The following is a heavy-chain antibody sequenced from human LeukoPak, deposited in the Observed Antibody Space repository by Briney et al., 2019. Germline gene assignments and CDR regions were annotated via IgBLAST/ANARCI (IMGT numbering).Heavy chain of an antibody. Sequence: SETLSLTCTVSGGSISSYYWSWIRQPPGKGLEWIGYIYYSGNTNYNPSLKSRVTISVDTSKNQFSLKLSSVTAADTAVYYCARSSGNYYYYGMDVWGQGTTVTVSS. CDR3: ARSSGNYYYYGMDV. CDR1: GGSISSYY. J-gene: IGHJ6*02. V-gene: IGHV4-59*12. CDR2: IYYSGNT. D-gene: IGHD6-25*01.